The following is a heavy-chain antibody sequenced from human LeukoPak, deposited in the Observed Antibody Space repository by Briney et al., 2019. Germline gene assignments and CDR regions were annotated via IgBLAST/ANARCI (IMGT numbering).Heavy chain of an antibody. V-gene: IGHV4-59*08. CDR2: IYYSGST. CDR1: GGSISSYY. CDR3: ARRDVSSGWFNAFDI. J-gene: IGHJ3*02. Sequence: PSQTLSLTCTVSGGSISSYYWSWIRQPPGKGLEWIGYIYYSGSTNYNPSLKSRVTISVDTSKNQFSLKLSSVTAADTAVYYCARRDVSSGWFNAFDIWGQGTMVTVSS. D-gene: IGHD6-19*01.